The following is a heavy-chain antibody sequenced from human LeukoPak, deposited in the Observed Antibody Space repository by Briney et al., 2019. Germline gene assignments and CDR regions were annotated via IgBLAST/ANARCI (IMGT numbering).Heavy chain of an antibody. J-gene: IGHJ6*03. D-gene: IGHD5-18*01. Sequence: SQTLSLTCAVSGGSISSYYWSWIRQPPGKGLEWIGYIYYSGSTNYNHSLKSRVTISVDTSKNQFSLKLTSVTAADTAVYYCARTTEGGYTYGYFYYYYMDVWGKGTTVTISS. V-gene: IGHV4-59*01. CDR1: GGSISSYY. CDR3: ARTTEGGYTYGYFYYYYMDV. CDR2: IYYSGST.